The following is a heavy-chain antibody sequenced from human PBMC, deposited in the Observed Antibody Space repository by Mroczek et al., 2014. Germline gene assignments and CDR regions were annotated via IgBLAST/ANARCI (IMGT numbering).Heavy chain of an antibody. D-gene: IGHD6-13*01. CDR3: ARSAAAGNRLDY. J-gene: IGHJ4*02. Sequence: QVQLQQWGPGLVKPSQTLSLTCTVSGGSISSGSYYWSWIRQPAGKGLEWIGRIYTSGSTNYNPSLKSRVTMSVDTSKNQFSLKLSSVTAADTAVYYCARSAAAGNRLDYWGQGTLVTVSS. CDR1: GGSISSGSYY. V-gene: IGHV4-61*02. CDR2: IYTSGST.